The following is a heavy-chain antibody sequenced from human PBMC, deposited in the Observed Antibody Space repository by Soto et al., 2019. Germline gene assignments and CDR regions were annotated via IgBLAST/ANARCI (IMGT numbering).Heavy chain of an antibody. D-gene: IGHD2-15*01. CDR3: ARLRALGSGPSFDY. V-gene: IGHV4-34*01. Sequence: SETLSLTCAVYGGSFSGYYWSWIRQPPGKGLEWIGEINHSGSTNYNPSLKSRVTISVDTSKNQFSLKLSSVTAADTAVYYCARLRALGSGPSFDYWGQGTLVTVSS. J-gene: IGHJ4*02. CDR1: GGSFSGYY. CDR2: INHSGST.